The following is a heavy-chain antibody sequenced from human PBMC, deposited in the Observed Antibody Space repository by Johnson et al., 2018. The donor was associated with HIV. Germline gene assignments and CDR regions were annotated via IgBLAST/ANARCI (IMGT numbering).Heavy chain of an antibody. V-gene: IGHV3-53*01. Sequence: VQLVESGGGLVQPGGSLRLSCAASGFTVSSNYMSWVRQAPGKGLEWVSVIYSGGSTYYADSVKGRFTISRDNSKNTLYLQINSLRAEDTAVYYCAREGGRSGPDAFDIWGQGTMVTVSS. CDR3: AREGGRSGPDAFDI. CDR1: GFTVSSNY. J-gene: IGHJ3*02. D-gene: IGHD3-16*01. CDR2: IYSGGST.